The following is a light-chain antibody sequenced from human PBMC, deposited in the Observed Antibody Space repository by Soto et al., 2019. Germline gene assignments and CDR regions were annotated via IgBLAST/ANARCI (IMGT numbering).Light chain of an antibody. J-gene: IGKJ3*01. CDR1: QDIRQY. CDR3: QVYYYLSAGMT. CDR2: DAS. Sequence: DIQMTQSPSSLSASIGDRVTITCQASQDIRQYLNWYQQKTGKATKLLIYDASRLETGVPSRFIGSGYGTVFSFTASILQHEDIAAYYSQVYYYLSAGMTFGPGTKMDLK. V-gene: IGKV1-33*01.